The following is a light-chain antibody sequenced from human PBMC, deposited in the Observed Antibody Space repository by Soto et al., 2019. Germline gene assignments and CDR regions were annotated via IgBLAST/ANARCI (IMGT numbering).Light chain of an antibody. CDR2: AAS. Sequence: DIQMTQSPSSLSASVGDRVTITCRASQSVSSYLNWYQQKAGKAPKLLIYAASTLQSGVPSRFSGSGSGTDFTLVISSLQPEDFATYFCQQTDRIPLTLGGGTKVDIK. CDR3: QQTDRIPLT. J-gene: IGKJ4*01. CDR1: QSVSSY. V-gene: IGKV1-39*01.